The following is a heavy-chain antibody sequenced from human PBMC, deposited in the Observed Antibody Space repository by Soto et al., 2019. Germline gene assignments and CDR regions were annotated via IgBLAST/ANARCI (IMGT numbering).Heavy chain of an antibody. CDR1: GYTFNTFG. CDR2: VSGYSDKR. Sequence: ASVKVSCKASGYTFNTFGITWVRQAPGQGLEWMGCVSGYSDKRNYSRKLQDRITFTADPSATTSYMELSSLRSEDTAVYYCARDPGYSYGYNWGQGTLVTVSS. CDR3: ARDPGYSYGYN. D-gene: IGHD5-18*01. J-gene: IGHJ4*02. V-gene: IGHV1-18*01.